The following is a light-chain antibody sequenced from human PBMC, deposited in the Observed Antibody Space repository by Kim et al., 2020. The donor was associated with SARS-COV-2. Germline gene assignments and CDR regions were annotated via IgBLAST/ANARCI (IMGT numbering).Light chain of an antibody. Sequence: DIVMTQSPDSLAVSLGERATINCKSSQSVLYSSNNKNYLAWYHQKPGQPPKLLIYWASTRESGVPDRFSGSGSGTDFTLSISSLQAEDVAVYYCQQYYSSPFTFGGGTKVDIK. J-gene: IGKJ4*01. CDR1: QSVLYSSNNKNY. V-gene: IGKV4-1*01. CDR3: QQYYSSPFT. CDR2: WAS.